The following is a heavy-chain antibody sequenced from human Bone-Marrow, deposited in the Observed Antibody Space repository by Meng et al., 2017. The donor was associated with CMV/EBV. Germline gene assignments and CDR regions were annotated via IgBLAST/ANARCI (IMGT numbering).Heavy chain of an antibody. CDR1: GFTFGGYV. CDR2: IRSKAYGGTT. Sequence: GESLKISCTASGFTFGGYVMSWVRQAPGKGLEWVGFIRSKAYGGTTEYAASVKGRFTISRDDSKSIAYLQMNSLKTEDTAVYYCTRGRYSSGWLYWVQETLVTVSS. D-gene: IGHD6-19*01. V-gene: IGHV3-49*04. J-gene: IGHJ4*02. CDR3: TRGRYSSGWLY.